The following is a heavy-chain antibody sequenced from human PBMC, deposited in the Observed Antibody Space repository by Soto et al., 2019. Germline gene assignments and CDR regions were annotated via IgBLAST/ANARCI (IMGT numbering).Heavy chain of an antibody. CDR2: IYYSGST. CDR1: GGSISSGGYY. J-gene: IGHJ4*02. D-gene: IGHD6-13*01. Sequence: QVQLQESGPGLVKPSQTLSLTCTVSGGSISSGGYYWSWIRQHPGKGLEWIGYIYYSGSTYYNPFLQIRVTISVDTSKNQCALKLSSVTAADTAVYYCARVSSIAGPFDYWGQGTLVTVSS. CDR3: ARVSSIAGPFDY. V-gene: IGHV4-31*03.